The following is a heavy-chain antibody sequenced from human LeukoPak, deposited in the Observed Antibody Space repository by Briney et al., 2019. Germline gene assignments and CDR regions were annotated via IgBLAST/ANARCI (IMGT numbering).Heavy chain of an antibody. V-gene: IGHV4-30-2*01. CDR3: ARTRLYCSGGSCSPYYFDY. D-gene: IGHD2-15*01. CDR1: GGSISSGGYS. Sequence: SQTLSLTCAVSGGSISSGGYSWSWIRQPPGKGLEWIVYIYHSGSTYYNPSLKSRFTISVDRSKNQFSLKLSSVTAADTAVYYCARTRLYCSGGSCSPYYFDYWGQGTLVTVSS. J-gene: IGHJ4*02. CDR2: IYHSGST.